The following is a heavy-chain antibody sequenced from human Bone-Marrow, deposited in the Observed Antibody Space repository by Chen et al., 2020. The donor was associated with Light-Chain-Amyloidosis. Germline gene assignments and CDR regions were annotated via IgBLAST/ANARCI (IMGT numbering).Heavy chain of an antibody. CDR3: ARVRDPTYGGLDY. J-gene: IGHJ4*02. V-gene: IGHV3-53*01. CDR2: LYTGGST. D-gene: IGHD4-17*01. Sequence: EVQLVESGGGLIQPGGALRLSCAASGFPVSSNYMSWVRQAPGKGLEWVSVLYTGGSTYYADSVKGRFTISRDNSKNTLYLQMSSLRAEDTAVYYCARVRDPTYGGLDYWGQGTLVTVSS. CDR1: GFPVSSNY.